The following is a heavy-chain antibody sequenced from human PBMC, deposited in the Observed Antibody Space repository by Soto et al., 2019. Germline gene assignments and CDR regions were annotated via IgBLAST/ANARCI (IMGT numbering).Heavy chain of an antibody. CDR2: IYYSGST. Sequence: QVQLQESGPGLVKPSETLSLTCTVSGGSISSYYWSWIRQPPGKGLEWIGYIYYSGSTNYNPSLKSRVTLSVDTAKYQFSLKLSSVTAADTAVYYCAREGVSSSWYNYYGMDVWGQGTTVTVSS. CDR3: AREGVSSSWYNYYGMDV. V-gene: IGHV4-59*01. D-gene: IGHD6-13*01. J-gene: IGHJ6*02. CDR1: GGSISSYY.